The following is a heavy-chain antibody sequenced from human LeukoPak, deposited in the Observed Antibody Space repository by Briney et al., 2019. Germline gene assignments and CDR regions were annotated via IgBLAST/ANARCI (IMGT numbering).Heavy chain of an antibody. J-gene: IGHJ5*02. Sequence: SETLSLTCTVSGGSISSYYWSWIRQPPGKGLEWIGEINHSGSTNYNPSLKSRVTISVDTSKNQFSLKLSSVTAADTAVYYCARGADDIVVVPAAFGFDPWGQGTLVTVSS. D-gene: IGHD2-2*01. V-gene: IGHV4-34*01. CDR2: INHSGST. CDR3: ARGADDIVVVPAAFGFDP. CDR1: GGSISSYY.